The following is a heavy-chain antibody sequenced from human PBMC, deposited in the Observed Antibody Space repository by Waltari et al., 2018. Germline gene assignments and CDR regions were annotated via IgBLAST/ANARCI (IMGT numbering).Heavy chain of an antibody. CDR1: GFSFSINT. CDR2: IYSGGST. CDR3: ARAREWSLGMDV. J-gene: IGHJ6*02. D-gene: IGHD3-3*01. Sequence: EVQLVESGGGLFKPGGSLSLSCADSGFSFSINTMSWVSQAPGKGLEWVSVIYSGGSTYYADSVKGRFTISRDNSKNTLYLQMNSLRAEDTAVYYCARAREWSLGMDVWGQGTTVTVSS. V-gene: IGHV3-53*01.